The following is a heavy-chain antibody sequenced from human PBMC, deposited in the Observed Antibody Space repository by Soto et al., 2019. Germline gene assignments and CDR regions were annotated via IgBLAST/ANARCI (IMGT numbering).Heavy chain of an antibody. V-gene: IGHV3-48*03. CDR1: GFNFKIYG. CDR2: ISSLGTTI. CDR3: ARVAIRGVVKSPLFVFDL. J-gene: IGHJ4*02. Sequence: LRLSCSASGFNFKIYGMTWVRQAPGKVLEWISDISSLGTTIHYADSVRDRFTISRDNPTNTVYLHRTSLRDEDTAVYYCARVAIRGVVKSPLFVFDLWGQGTLVTVSS. D-gene: IGHD2-15*01.